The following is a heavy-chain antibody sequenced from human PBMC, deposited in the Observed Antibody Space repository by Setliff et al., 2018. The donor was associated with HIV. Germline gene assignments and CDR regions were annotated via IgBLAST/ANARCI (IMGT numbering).Heavy chain of an antibody. V-gene: IGHV4-39*07. CDR2: INHSGST. J-gene: IGHJ6*03. CDR1: GGSNSSASYY. CDR3: ARLGYCSRTTCYGYYYMDV. Sequence: PSETLSLTCTVSGGSNSSASYYWSWIRQPPGRGLEWIGEINHSGSTNYNPSLKSRVTISVDTSKNQFSLKLSSVTAADTAVYYCARLGYCSRTTCYGYYYMDVWGKGTTVTVSS. D-gene: IGHD2-2*01.